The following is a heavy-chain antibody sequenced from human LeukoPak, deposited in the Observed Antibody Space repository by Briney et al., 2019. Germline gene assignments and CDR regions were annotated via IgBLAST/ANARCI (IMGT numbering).Heavy chain of an antibody. CDR3: ARQGSGIFDY. V-gene: IGHV5-51*01. CDR2: IYPDDSDT. D-gene: IGHD2-15*01. J-gene: IGHJ4*02. Sequence: GESLKISCKGSGYGFTNYWIGWVRQLPGKGLEWMGIIYPDDSDTRYSPSFQGQVTISADKSMNTAYLQWSGLKASDTAMYYCARQGSGIFDYWGQGTLVTVSS. CDR1: GYGFTNYW.